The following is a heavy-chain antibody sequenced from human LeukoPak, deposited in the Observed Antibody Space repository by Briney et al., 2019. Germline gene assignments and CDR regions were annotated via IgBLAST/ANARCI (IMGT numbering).Heavy chain of an antibody. Sequence: ASVKVSCKASGGTFSSYAISWVRQAPGQGLEWMGGIIPIFGTTNYAQKFQGRVTIIADESTSTAYMELSSLRSEDTAVYYCAGDFWSGEEPIRGLIPYYYYYMDVWGKGTTITVSS. V-gene: IGHV1-69*13. CDR3: AGDFWSGEEPIRGLIPYYYYYMDV. CDR2: IIPIFGTT. CDR1: GGTFSSYA. D-gene: IGHD3-3*01. J-gene: IGHJ6*03.